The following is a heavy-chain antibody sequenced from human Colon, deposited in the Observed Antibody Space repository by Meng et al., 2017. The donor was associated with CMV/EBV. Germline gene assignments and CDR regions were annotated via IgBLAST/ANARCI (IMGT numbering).Heavy chain of an antibody. Sequence: GGPLRLPCAASEFSFKSYGMHWVRQAPGKGLEWVAFIRWGSNNKLYADSVRGRFTISRDNSKNTLYLQMSSLRPEDTAVYYCASDGPAAQSYFDSWGLGTLVTVSS. CDR2: IRWGSNNK. J-gene: IGHJ4*02. V-gene: IGHV3-30*02. D-gene: IGHD2-2*01. CDR3: ASDGPAAQSYFDS. CDR1: EFSFKSYG.